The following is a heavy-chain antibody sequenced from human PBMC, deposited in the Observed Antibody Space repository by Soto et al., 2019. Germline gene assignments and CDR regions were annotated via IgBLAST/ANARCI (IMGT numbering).Heavy chain of an antibody. J-gene: IGHJ4*02. V-gene: IGHV5-51*01. CDR3: ARRGYSYDHNPGYFDY. CDR2: IYPGDSDT. CDR1: GYSFTSYW. D-gene: IGHD5-18*01. Sequence: PGEPMKISCKGAGYSFTSYWIGWVRQKPGKGLEWMGIIYPGDSDTRYSPSFQGQVTISADKSISTAYLQWSSLKASDTAMYYCARRGYSYDHNPGYFDYWGQGTLVTVSS.